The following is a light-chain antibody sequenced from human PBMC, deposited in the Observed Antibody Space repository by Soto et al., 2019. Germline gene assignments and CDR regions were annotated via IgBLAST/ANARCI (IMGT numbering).Light chain of an antibody. CDR1: QSVSSN. Sequence: EIVMTQSPATLSVSPGERATLSCRASQSVSSNLAWYQQKPGQAPMLLIYGASTRATGIPARFSGSGSGTEFTLTISSLQSEDFAVYYCQQYNNWPPEGTFGQGTKVEIK. J-gene: IGKJ1*01. CDR2: GAS. CDR3: QQYNNWPPEGT. V-gene: IGKV3-15*01.